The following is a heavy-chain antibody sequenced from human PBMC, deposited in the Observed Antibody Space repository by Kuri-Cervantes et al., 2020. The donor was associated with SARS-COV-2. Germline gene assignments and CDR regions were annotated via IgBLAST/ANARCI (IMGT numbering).Heavy chain of an antibody. CDR1: GFTVTSNY. V-gene: IGHV3-66*01. J-gene: IGHJ2*01. CDR3: ARARLGDWYFDL. D-gene: IGHD3-16*01. Sequence: GGSLRPSGAASGFTVTSNYMTWFRQAPGKGLEWVSIIYSGGTTYYGDSVKGRFTMSRDTSKSTVYLQMDSLRVDDTAVYYCARARLGDWYFDLWGRGTIVTVSS. CDR2: IYSGGTT.